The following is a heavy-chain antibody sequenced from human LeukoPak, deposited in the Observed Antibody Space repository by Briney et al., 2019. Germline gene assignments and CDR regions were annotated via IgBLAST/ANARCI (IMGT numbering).Heavy chain of an antibody. CDR2: VNHSGST. D-gene: IGHD1-26*01. Sequence: PSETLSLTCAVYGGSFSGYYWSWIRQPPGKGLEWIGEVNHSGSTNYNPSLKSRVTISVDTSKNQFSLKLSSVTAADTAVYYCADFRMGAGGYWGQGTLVTVSS. CDR1: GGSFSGYY. CDR3: ADFRMGAGGY. V-gene: IGHV4-34*01. J-gene: IGHJ4*02.